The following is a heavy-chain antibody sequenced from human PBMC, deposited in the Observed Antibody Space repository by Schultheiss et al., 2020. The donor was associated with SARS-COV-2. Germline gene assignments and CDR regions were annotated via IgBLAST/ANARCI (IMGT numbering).Heavy chain of an antibody. D-gene: IGHD1/OR15-1a*01. J-gene: IGHJ6*03. CDR1: GGTFSSYA. CDR2: IIPIFGSA. CDR3: ARVPPNKHYYYYMDV. Sequence: KVSCKASGGTFSSYAISWVRQAPGQGLEWMGGIIPIFGSANYAQKFQGRVTITADESTSTAYMELSSLRSEDTAVYYCARVPPNKHYYYYMDVWGKGTTVTVSS. V-gene: IGHV1-69*01.